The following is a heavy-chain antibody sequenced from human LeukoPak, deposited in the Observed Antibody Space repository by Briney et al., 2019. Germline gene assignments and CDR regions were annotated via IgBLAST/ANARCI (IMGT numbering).Heavy chain of an antibody. CDR3: ARARGQMEFRYFQH. CDR1: GYTITVYY. CDR2: INPNSGGT. J-gene: IGHJ1*01. D-gene: IGHD3-10*01. Sequence: ASVKVSCKASGYTITVYYMHWVRLAPGQGLEWMGWINPNSGGTNNAQKFQGRVTMTRDTSISTFYMELSRLRSDDTAIYYCARARGQMEFRYFQHWGQGTLVTVSS. V-gene: IGHV1-2*02.